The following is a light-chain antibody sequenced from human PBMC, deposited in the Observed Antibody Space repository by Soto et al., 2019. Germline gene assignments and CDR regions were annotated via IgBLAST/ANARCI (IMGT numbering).Light chain of an antibody. J-gene: IGLJ3*02. CDR2: ENN. CDR3: GTWDSSLSAWV. V-gene: IGLV1-51*02. Sequence: QSVLTQPPSVSAAPGQTVTISCSGSSSNIGNNYVSWYQQLPGTAPKLLIYENNKRPPGIPDRFSGSKSGTSATLGITGLQTGDEADYYCGTWDSSLSAWVFGGGTKLTVL. CDR1: SSNIGNNY.